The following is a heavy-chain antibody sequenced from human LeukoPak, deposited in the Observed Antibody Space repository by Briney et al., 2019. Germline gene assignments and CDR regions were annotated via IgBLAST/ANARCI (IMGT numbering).Heavy chain of an antibody. J-gene: IGHJ4*02. Sequence: GGSLRLSCAASGFTFSSYWMHWVRQAPGKGLVWVSRIKTDGSSTSYADSVKGRFTISRDNAKNTLYLQMNSLRAEDTAVYYCARCEVGSRYDYFDYWGQGSLVTVSS. CDR1: GFTFSSYW. CDR2: IKTDGSST. CDR3: ARCEVGSRYDYFDY. V-gene: IGHV3-74*01. D-gene: IGHD6-13*01.